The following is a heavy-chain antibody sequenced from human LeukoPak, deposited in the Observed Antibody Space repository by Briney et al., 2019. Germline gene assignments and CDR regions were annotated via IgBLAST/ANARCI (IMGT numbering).Heavy chain of an antibody. D-gene: IGHD3-22*01. CDR3: ARDRYYDSSGRIRGSNAFDI. V-gene: IGHV3-7*01. J-gene: IGHJ3*02. CDR1: GFTFRSAW. CDR2: IKQDGSEK. Sequence: GGSLRLSCAASGFTFRSAWMSWVRQAPGKGLEWVANIKQDGSEKYYVDSVKGRFTISRDNAKNSLYLQMNSLRAEDTAVYYCARDRYYDSSGRIRGSNAFDIWGQGTMVTVSS.